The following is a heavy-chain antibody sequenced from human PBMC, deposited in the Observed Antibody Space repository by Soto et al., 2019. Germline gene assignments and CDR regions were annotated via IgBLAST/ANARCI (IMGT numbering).Heavy chain of an antibody. CDR2: ISSGGTTI. D-gene: IGHD3-22*01. J-gene: IGHJ4*02. CDR3: SRVYDSSGYYYSPHYYFDY. Sequence: PGGSRRLSCAASGFIFSDYYMSWIRQAPGKGLEWVAYISSGGTTISYADSVKGRFTISRDNAKNSLYLQMIKLRAEDTATYYCSRVYDSSGYYYSPHYYFDYWGQGTLVTVSS. CDR1: GFIFSDYY. V-gene: IGHV3-11*01.